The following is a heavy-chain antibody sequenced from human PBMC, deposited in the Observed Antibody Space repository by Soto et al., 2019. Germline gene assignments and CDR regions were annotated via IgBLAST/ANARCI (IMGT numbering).Heavy chain of an antibody. CDR1: GFTFSSYG. V-gene: IGHV3-33*01. Sequence: GGSLRLSCTASGFTFSSYGMHWVRQAPGKGLEWVAVIWYDGSNKYYADSVKGRFTISRDNSKNTLYLQMNSLRAEDTAVYYCARGGRSRVFDYWGQGTLVTVSS. J-gene: IGHJ4*02. CDR3: ARGGRSRVFDY. D-gene: IGHD3-10*01. CDR2: IWYDGSNK.